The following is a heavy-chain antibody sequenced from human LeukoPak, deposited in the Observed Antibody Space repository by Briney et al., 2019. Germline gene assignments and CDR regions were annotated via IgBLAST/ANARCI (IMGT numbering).Heavy chain of an antibody. CDR3: ARDLRPPVMATFADDAFDI. J-gene: IGHJ3*02. V-gene: IGHV1-46*01. Sequence: GASVKVSCKASGYTFTSYYMHWVRRAPGQGLEWMGIINPSGGSTSYAQKFQGRVTMTRDTSTSTVYMELSSLRSEDTAVYYCARDLRPPVMATFADDAFDIWGQGTMVTVSS. CDR1: GYTFTSYY. CDR2: INPSGGST. D-gene: IGHD5-24*01.